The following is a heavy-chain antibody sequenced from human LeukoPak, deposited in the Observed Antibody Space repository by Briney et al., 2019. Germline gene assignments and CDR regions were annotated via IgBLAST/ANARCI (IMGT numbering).Heavy chain of an antibody. J-gene: IGHJ5*02. V-gene: IGHV3-21*01. CDR3: ARDDSRSEGGVNWINP. CDR1: GFTFSSNG. CDR2: ISSDSDHL. Sequence: GGSLRLSCAASGFTFSSNGMNWVRQAPGRGLEWVSSISSDSDHLYYADSVKERFTISRDNAKKSLYLQMSSLRVEDTAVYYCARDDSRSEGGVNWINPWGQGTLVTVSS. D-gene: IGHD3-10*01.